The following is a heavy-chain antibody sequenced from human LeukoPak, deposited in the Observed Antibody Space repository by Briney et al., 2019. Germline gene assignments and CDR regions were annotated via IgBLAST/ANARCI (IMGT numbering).Heavy chain of an antibody. D-gene: IGHD5-18*01. CDR1: GGTFSSYV. Sequence: ASVKVSCKASGGTFSSYVISWXXXAPGQGLEXXXXXXPFXGXAHYEQKFQGRVXXXXXESTSTVYMELSSLRSEDTAVYYCAREADTAXVTGWFDSWGQGALVTVSS. J-gene: IGHJ5*01. CDR3: AREADTAXVTGWFDS. V-gene: IGHV1-69*13. CDR2: XXPFXGXA.